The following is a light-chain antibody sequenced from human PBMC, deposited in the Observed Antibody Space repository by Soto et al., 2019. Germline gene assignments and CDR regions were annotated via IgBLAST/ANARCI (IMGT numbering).Light chain of an antibody. CDR3: QQNYSTPLT. CDR1: QNISKY. CDR2: AAS. V-gene: IGKV1-39*01. Sequence: DIQMTQSPSSLSASVGDRVTITCRATQNISKYLNWYQQKPGKAPQVLIYAASSLQSGDPSRFSCSGSGTDFTLPIRSLQPEDFATCYCQQNYSTPLTFGGGTTVDIK. J-gene: IGKJ4*02.